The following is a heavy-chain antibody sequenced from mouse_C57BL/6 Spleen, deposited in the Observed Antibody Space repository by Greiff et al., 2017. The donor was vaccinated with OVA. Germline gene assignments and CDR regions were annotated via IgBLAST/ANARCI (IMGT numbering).Heavy chain of an antibody. CDR1: GFTFSDYY. CDR2: INYDGSST. CDR3: AREASWDYYAMDY. J-gene: IGHJ4*01. Sequence: EVKLVESEGGLVQPGSSMKLSCTASGFTFSDYYMAWVRQVPEKGLEWVANINYDGSSTYYLDSLKSRFIISRDNAKNILYLQMSSLKSEDTATYYCAREASWDYYAMDYWGQGTSVTVSS. D-gene: IGHD4-1*01. V-gene: IGHV5-16*01.